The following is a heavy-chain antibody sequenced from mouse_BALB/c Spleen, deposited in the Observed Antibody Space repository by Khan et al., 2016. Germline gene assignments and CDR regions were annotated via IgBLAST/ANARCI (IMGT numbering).Heavy chain of an antibody. D-gene: IGHD1-1*01. Sequence: EVQLQESGPGLVKPSQSLSLTCTVTGYSITSDYAWNWIRQFPGNKLEWMGYISYSGSTSYNPSLKSRISITRDTSKNQFFLQLNSVTTEDTATYYCARYGSSYCDYWGQGTTLTVSS. CDR3: ARYGSSYCDY. J-gene: IGHJ2*01. V-gene: IGHV3-2*02. CDR1: GYSITSDYA. CDR2: ISYSGST.